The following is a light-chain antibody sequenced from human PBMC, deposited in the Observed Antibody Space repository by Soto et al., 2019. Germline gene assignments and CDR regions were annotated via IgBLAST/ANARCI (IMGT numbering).Light chain of an antibody. J-gene: IGKJ5*01. V-gene: IGKV2-28*01. Sequence: DIVMTQSPLSLPVTPGEPASISCRSSQSILHSNGYNDLDWYLQKPGQSPQLLIYLGSNRASGVPDRFSGSGSGTDFTLKMSRVEAEDVGVYYCMQALQTLPITFGQGTRLEIK. CDR1: QSILHSNGYND. CDR3: MQALQTLPIT. CDR2: LGS.